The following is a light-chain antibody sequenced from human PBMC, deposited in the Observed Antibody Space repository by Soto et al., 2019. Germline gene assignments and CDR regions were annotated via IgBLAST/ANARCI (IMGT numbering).Light chain of an antibody. CDR1: GSNIGTNT. Sequence: QSVLTQPPSASGTPGQRVSISCSGSGSNIGTNTVNWYQQLPGTAPKLLIYSNNQRPSGVPDRFSGSKSGTSASLAISGLQSEDEAVYYCLAWPDSLTGLVVFGGGTKLTVL. J-gene: IGLJ2*01. CDR2: SNN. CDR3: LAWPDSLTGLVV. V-gene: IGLV1-44*01.